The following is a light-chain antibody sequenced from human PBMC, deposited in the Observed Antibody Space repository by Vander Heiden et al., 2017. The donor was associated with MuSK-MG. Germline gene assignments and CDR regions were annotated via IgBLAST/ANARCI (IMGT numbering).Light chain of an antibody. J-gene: IGKJ1*01. CDR2: GAS. V-gene: IGKV3-20*01. Sequence: EIVLTQSPGTLSLSPGETATLSCRASQSVSNTYLAWYQQKPGQAPSLLIYGASTRATGIPDRFSGSESGTDFTLTISRLEPEDFAVYYCQQDGSSPRTFGQGTKVEIK. CDR3: QQDGSSPRT. CDR1: QSVSNTY.